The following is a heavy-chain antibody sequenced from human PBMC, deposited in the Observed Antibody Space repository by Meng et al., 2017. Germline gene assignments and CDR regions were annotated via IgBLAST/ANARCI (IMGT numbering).Heavy chain of an antibody. D-gene: IGHD3-22*01. CDR1: GYTFTGYY. V-gene: IGHV1-2*06. Sequence: QVALVQSGAEVKKPGASGKVSCKASGYTFTGYYMHWVRQAPGQGLEWMGRINPNSGGTNYAQKFQGRVTMTRDTSISTAYMELSRLRSDDTAVYYCARGTGYYDSSGKVDYWGQGTLVTVSS. CDR3: ARGTGYYDSSGKVDY. CDR2: INPNSGGT. J-gene: IGHJ4*02.